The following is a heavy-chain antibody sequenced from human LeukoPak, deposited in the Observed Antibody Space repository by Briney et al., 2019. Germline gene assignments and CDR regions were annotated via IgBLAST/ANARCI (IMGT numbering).Heavy chain of an antibody. D-gene: IGHD3-10*01. CDR3: ARVSSARYFGYYYYYMDV. Sequence: GGSLRLSCAASGFTFSNYWMHWVHQAPGKGLVWVSRINSDGSSTSYADSVKGRFTISRDNAKNTLYLQMNSLRAEDTAVYYCARVSSARYFGYYYYYMDVWGKGTTVTVSS. CDR2: INSDGSST. V-gene: IGHV3-74*01. J-gene: IGHJ6*03. CDR1: GFTFSNYW.